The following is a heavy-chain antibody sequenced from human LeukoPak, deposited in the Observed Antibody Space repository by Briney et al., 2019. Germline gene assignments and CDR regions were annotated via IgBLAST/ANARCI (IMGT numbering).Heavy chain of an antibody. D-gene: IGHD3-10*01. J-gene: IGHJ4*02. CDR1: EYTFTAYY. CDR2: INPNSGVT. Sequence: ASVKVSCKASEYTFTAYYLHWVRQAPGQGLEWMGWINPNSGVTNYAQKFQGRLTMTRDTSISTAYMELSWLRSDDTAVYYCARDTMDYYGSGSYGYWGQGTLVTVSS. V-gene: IGHV1-2*02. CDR3: ARDTMDYYGSGSYGY.